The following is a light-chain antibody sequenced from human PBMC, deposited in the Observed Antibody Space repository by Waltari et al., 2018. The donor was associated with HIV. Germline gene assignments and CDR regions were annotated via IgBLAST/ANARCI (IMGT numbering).Light chain of an antibody. CDR2: DVS. Sequence: QSALTQPASVSGSPGQSITISCTGTSSDVGGYNYVSWYQQHPGKAPKLMIYDVSNRPSGFSNRFSCSKSGNTASLTISGLQAEDEADYYCSSYTSSSTQGVFGGGTKLTVL. CDR1: SSDVGGYNY. V-gene: IGLV2-14*03. CDR3: SSYTSSSTQGV. J-gene: IGLJ2*01.